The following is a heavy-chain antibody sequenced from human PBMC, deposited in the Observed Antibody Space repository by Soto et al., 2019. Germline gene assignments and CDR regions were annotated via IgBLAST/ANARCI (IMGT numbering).Heavy chain of an antibody. CDR1: GFTFSSYS. J-gene: IGHJ5*02. V-gene: IGHV3-48*02. Sequence: EVQLVESGGGLVQPGGSLRLSCAASGFTFSSYSMNWVRQAPGKGLEWVSYISSSSRTIYYADSVKGRFTISRDNAKNSLYRQMNSLRDEDTAVYYCARARRIAAGRERPWFDPWGQGTLVTVCS. CDR2: ISSSSRTI. CDR3: ARARRIAAGRERPWFDP. D-gene: IGHD6-25*01.